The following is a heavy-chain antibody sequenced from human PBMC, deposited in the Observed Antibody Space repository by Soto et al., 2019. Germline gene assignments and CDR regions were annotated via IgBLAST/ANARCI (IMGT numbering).Heavy chain of an antibody. D-gene: IGHD4-17*01. J-gene: IGHJ4*02. Sequence: PGGSLGLSCAASGFTFSSSAMSWVRQAPGKGLEWVSAISGSGGSTYYADSVKGRFTISRDNSKNTLYLQMNSLRAEDTAVYYCAKDWSDYGDYSYFDYWGQGTLVTVSS. CDR2: ISGSGGST. CDR3: AKDWSDYGDYSYFDY. V-gene: IGHV3-23*01. CDR1: GFTFSSSA.